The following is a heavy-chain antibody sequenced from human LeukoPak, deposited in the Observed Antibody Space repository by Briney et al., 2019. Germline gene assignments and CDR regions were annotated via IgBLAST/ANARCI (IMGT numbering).Heavy chain of an antibody. D-gene: IGHD3-22*01. V-gene: IGHV1-2*02. J-gene: IGHJ5*02. CDR1: GYSFIGYY. CDR3: FSDDSSGNSDT. CDR2: INPYSGNT. Sequence: ASVKVSCKASGYSFIGYYIHWLRPAPGQGLEWMGWINPYSGNTNYARKFQGRVTMTRDTSISTAYMELSGLTSDDTSVYYCFSDDSSGNSDTWGQGTLVTVSS.